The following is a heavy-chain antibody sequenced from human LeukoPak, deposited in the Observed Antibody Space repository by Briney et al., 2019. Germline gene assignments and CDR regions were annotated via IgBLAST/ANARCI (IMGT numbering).Heavy chain of an antibody. V-gene: IGHV3-30*04. Sequence: PGGSLRLSCAASGFTFSSYAMHWVRQAPGRGLEWVAVISYDGSNKYYADSVKGRFTISRDNSKNTLYLQMNSLRAEDTAVYYCARDRLWSVVPAAIPYYFDYWGQGTLVTVSS. D-gene: IGHD2-2*01. CDR2: ISYDGSNK. CDR1: GFTFSSYA. J-gene: IGHJ4*02. CDR3: ARDRLWSVVPAAIPYYFDY.